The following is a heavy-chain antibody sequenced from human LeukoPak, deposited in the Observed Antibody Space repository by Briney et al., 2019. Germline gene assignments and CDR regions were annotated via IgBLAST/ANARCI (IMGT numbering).Heavy chain of an antibody. D-gene: IGHD1-20*01. CDR1: GFSFSSYG. CDR3: AKDPSYNWNYLTY. Sequence: GGSLRLSCAASGFSFSSYGMHWVRQAPGKGLEWVAVISYDGSSKYYADSVKGRFTISRDNSKNTLYLQMNSLRAEDTAVYYCAKDPSYNWNYLTYWGQGTLVTVSS. V-gene: IGHV3-30*18. CDR2: ISYDGSSK. J-gene: IGHJ4*02.